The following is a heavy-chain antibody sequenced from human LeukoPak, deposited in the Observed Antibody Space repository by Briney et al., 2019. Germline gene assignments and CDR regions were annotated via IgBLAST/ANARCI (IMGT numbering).Heavy chain of an antibody. J-gene: IGHJ4*02. V-gene: IGHV1-69*13. CDR1: GGTFSSYA. CDR2: IIPIFGTA. Sequence: ASVKVSCKASGGTFSSYAISWVRQAPGQGLEWMGGIIPIFGTANYAQKFQDRVTITADESTSTAYMELSSLRSEDTAVYYCARTGACPFDYWGQGTLVTVSS. CDR3: ARTGACPFDY.